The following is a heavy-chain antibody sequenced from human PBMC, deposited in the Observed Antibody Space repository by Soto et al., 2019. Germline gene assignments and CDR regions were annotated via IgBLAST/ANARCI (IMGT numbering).Heavy chain of an antibody. V-gene: IGHV4-61*01. Sequence: PSDTLSLTCTVSGGSISSGSYYWTWMRQPPGQGLEYIGAIYYSGSTYYNPSLKSRVTISIDTSQKQFSLKLSSVTAADTAVYYCASLLPRYCSGGSCYGTTNDYWGQGTLVTVSS. D-gene: IGHD2-15*01. CDR1: GGSISSGSYY. J-gene: IGHJ4*02. CDR2: IYYSGST. CDR3: ASLLPRYCSGGSCYGTTNDY.